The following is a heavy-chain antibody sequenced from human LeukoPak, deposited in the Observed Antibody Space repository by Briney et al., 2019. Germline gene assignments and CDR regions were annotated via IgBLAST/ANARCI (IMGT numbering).Heavy chain of an antibody. Sequence: GGSLRLSCAASGFTFSSYSMNWVRQAPGKGLEWVSSISSSSSYIYYADSVKGRFTISRDNAKNSLYLQMNSLRAEDTAVYYCARDGFVVVPAAIRSTYYYYGMDVWGQGTTVTVSS. CDR3: ARDGFVVVPAAIRSTYYYYGMDV. D-gene: IGHD2-2*01. V-gene: IGHV3-21*01. CDR2: ISSSSSYI. CDR1: GFTFSSYS. J-gene: IGHJ6*02.